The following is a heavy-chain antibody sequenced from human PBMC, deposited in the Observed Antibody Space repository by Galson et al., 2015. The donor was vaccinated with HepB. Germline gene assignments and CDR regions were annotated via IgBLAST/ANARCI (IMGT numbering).Heavy chain of an antibody. Sequence: SLRLSCAASGFTFSSYAMSWVRQAPGRGLEYVSTINNGGTNTYYANSVRGRFTISRHNSKNTLYLQMDSLRAEDTALYYCAKDSVPKDGYINFDYWGQGTLVTVSS. CDR2: INNGGTNT. CDR3: AKDSVPKDGYINFDY. J-gene: IGHJ4*02. CDR1: GFTFSSYA. D-gene: IGHD5-24*01. V-gene: IGHV3-23*01.